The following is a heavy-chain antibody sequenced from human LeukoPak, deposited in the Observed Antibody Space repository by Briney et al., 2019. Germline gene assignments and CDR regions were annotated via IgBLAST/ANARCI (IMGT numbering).Heavy chain of an antibody. Sequence: GGSLRLSCAASGFTFSSYAMSWVRQAPGKGLEWVSGISGSGGSTYYADSVEGRFTISRDNSKNTLSLQMNSLRAEDTAVYYCAKAAYIRNYGDYPNWFDPWGQGTLVTVSS. CDR2: ISGSGGST. J-gene: IGHJ5*02. CDR3: AKAAYIRNYGDYPNWFDP. V-gene: IGHV3-23*01. D-gene: IGHD4-17*01. CDR1: GFTFSSYA.